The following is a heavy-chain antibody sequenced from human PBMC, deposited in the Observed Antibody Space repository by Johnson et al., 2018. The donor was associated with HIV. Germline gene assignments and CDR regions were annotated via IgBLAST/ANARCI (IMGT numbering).Heavy chain of an antibody. CDR3: ARGGLYIQFLALDAFDI. CDR2: IRYDGSNK. CDR1: GFTVSSNY. Sequence: QVQLVESGGGVVQPGRSLRLSCAASGFTVSSNYMSWVRQAPGKGLEWVAFIRYDGSNKYYADSVKGRFTISRDSSKNTLYLQMNSLRPEDTAVYFCARGGLYIQFLALDAFDIWGQGTMVTVSS. V-gene: IGHV3-30*02. J-gene: IGHJ3*02. D-gene: IGHD4-11*01.